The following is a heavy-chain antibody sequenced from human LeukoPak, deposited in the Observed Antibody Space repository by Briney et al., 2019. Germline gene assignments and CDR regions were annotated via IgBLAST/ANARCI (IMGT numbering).Heavy chain of an antibody. J-gene: IGHJ6*03. CDR3: VRDTRYDMDV. V-gene: IGHV4-61*02. CDR1: GASISSGNYY. CDR2: VYTSGTA. Sequence: SETLSLTCTVSGASISSGNYYWSWIRQPAGKGLEWIGRVYTSGTATYNPSLKGRVTISVDTSRNQFSLRLNSVTAADTALYYCVRDTRYDMDVWGKGTTVTVSS.